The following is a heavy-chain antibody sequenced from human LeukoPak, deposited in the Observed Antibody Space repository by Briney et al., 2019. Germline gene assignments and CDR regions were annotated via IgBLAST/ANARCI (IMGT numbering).Heavy chain of an antibody. J-gene: IGHJ4*02. CDR1: GGSIRSNSYY. CDR2: IYYSGST. D-gene: IGHD3-10*01. V-gene: IGHV4-39*01. CDR3: ARQEGVSYFSSGSYFDS. Sequence: SETLSLTCTISGGSIRSNSYYWGWIRQPPGKGLEWIGSIYYSGSTYYSPSLKSRLTISVDSSKNQFSLKLSSVTAADTAVYHCARQEGVSYFSSGSYFDSWGQGALVTVSS.